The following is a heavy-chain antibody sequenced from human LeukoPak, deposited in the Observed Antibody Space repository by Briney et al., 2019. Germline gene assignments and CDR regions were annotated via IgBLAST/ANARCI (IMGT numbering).Heavy chain of an antibody. J-gene: IGHJ4*02. D-gene: IGHD3-3*01. Sequence: GGSLRLSCAASGFTFSSYSMNWVRQAPGKGLEWVSSISSSSSYIYYADSVKGRFTISRDNAKNSLYLQMNSLRAEDTAVYYCGREAVSYYVFGGGSFDYWGQGTLVTVSS. CDR1: GFTFSSYS. V-gene: IGHV3-21*01. CDR3: GREAVSYYVFGGGSFDY. CDR2: ISSSSSYI.